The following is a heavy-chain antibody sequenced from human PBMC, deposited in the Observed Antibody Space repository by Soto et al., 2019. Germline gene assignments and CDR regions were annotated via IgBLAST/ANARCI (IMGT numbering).Heavy chain of an antibody. V-gene: IGHV1-2*02. CDR3: VRVGMSHYDY. Sequence: ASVKVSCKASGYTFSDFFLHWVRQAPGQGLEWMGWINPNSGATNYAQRFQGRVTTTRDTSSSTAYMDLSSLRSDDTAVYHCVRVGMSHYDYWGQGTLVTVSS. J-gene: IGHJ4*02. D-gene: IGHD7-27*01. CDR1: GYTFSDFF. CDR2: INPNSGAT.